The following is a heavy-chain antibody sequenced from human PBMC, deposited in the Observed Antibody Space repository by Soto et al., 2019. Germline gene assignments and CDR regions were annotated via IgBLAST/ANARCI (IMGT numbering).Heavy chain of an antibody. D-gene: IGHD4-17*01. J-gene: IGHJ4*02. CDR2: IIPIFGTA. CDR3: AKRRTRSYGDYCFDY. V-gene: IGHV1-69*13. CDR1: GGTFSSYA. Sequence: GASVKLSWKASGGTFSSYAISWVRQAPGQGLEWMGGIIPIFGTANYAQKFQGRVTITADESTSTAYMELSSLRSEDTAVYYCAKRRTRSYGDYCFDYWGQGTLVTVSS.